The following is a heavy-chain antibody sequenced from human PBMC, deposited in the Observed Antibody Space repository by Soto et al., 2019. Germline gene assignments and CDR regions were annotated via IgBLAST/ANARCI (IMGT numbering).Heavy chain of an antibody. CDR3: TRTQSTNSRPFYGMDV. CDR2: IFSNDVK. CDR1: GFSLTAVRMG. D-gene: IGHD2-8*01. Sequence: QVTLRESGPVLVKPTETLTLTCTVSGFSLTAVRMGVSWVRQPPGKALEWLAHIFSNDVKSYYTSLKRRLTISRDTSKSQVVLTLTNVDPVDTAKYYGTRTQSTNSRPFYGMDVWGQGTTVTPSS. J-gene: IGHJ6*02. V-gene: IGHV2-26*01.